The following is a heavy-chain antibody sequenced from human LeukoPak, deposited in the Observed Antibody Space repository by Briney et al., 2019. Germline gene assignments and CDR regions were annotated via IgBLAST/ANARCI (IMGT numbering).Heavy chain of an antibody. J-gene: IGHJ4*02. D-gene: IGHD6-19*01. CDR3: ARESGYSSLQRGYYFDY. Sequence: SVKVSCKASGYTFTSYGISWVRQAPGQGLEWMGGIIPIFGTANYAQKFQGRVTITTDESTSTAYMELSSLRSEDTAVYYCARESGYSSLQRGYYFDYWGQGTLVTVSS. CDR1: GYTFTSYG. CDR2: IIPIFGTA. V-gene: IGHV1-69*05.